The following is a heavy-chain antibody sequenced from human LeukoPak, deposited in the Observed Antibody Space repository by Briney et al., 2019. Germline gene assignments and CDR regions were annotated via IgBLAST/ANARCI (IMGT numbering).Heavy chain of an antibody. CDR2: INHSGST. D-gene: IGHD2-15*01. J-gene: IGHJ4*02. CDR3: AGAPAYCSGGSCSRPFDY. CDR1: GGSFSGYY. V-gene: IGHV4-34*01. Sequence: PSETLSLTCAVYGGSFSGYYWSWIRQPPGKGLEWLGEINHSGSTNYNPSLKSRVTISVDTSKNQFSLKLSSVTAADTAVYYCAGAPAYCSGGSCSRPFDYWGQGTLVTVSS.